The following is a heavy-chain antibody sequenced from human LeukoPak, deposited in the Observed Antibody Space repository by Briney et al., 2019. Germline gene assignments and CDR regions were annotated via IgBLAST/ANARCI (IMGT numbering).Heavy chain of an antibody. J-gene: IGHJ5*02. D-gene: IGHD3-10*01. V-gene: IGHV4-34*01. Sequence: SETLSLTCAVYGGSFSGYYWSWIRQPPGKGLEWIGEINHSGSTNYNPSLKSRVTISVDTSKNQFSLKLSSVTAADTAVYYCARYYYGSGSFRRWFDPWGQGTLVTVSS. CDR2: INHSGST. CDR3: ARYYYGSGSFRRWFDP. CDR1: GGSFSGYY.